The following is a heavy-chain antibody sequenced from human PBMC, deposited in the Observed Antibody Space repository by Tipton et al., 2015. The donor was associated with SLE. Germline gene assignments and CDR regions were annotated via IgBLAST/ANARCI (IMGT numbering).Heavy chain of an antibody. J-gene: IGHJ5*02. V-gene: IGHV4-59*04. D-gene: IGHD2-15*01. CDR1: GGSISSYY. CDR2: IYNRGSY. Sequence: GLVKPSETLSLTCTVSGGSISSYYWTWIRQPPGKGLEWVAIIYNRGSYYYNPSLRGRVTISSDTSNNQLSLELRSVTAADTAMYFCGRISHRYGYASGWVDTWGQGILVTVSS. CDR3: GRISHRYGYASGWVDT.